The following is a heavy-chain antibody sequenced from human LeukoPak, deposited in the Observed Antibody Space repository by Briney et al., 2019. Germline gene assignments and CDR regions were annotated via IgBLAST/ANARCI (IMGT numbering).Heavy chain of an antibody. D-gene: IGHD2-15*01. CDR1: GFTFSSYS. J-gene: IGHJ4*02. CDR3: AGVYCSGGSCYRSYFVY. Sequence: GGSLRLSCAASGFTFSSYSMNWVRPAPGKGLEWVSSISSSSSYIYYADSVKGRFTISRDNAKNSLYLQMNSLRAEDTAVYYCAGVYCSGGSCYRSYFVYWGQGTLVTVSS. V-gene: IGHV3-21*01. CDR2: ISSSSSYI.